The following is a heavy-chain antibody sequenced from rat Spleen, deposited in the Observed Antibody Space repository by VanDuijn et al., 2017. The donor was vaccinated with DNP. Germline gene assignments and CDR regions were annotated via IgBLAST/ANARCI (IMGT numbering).Heavy chain of an antibody. CDR1: EFSLTDYS. V-gene: IGHV2-19*01. CDR3: ARSLATVAPTGAMDA. J-gene: IGHJ4*01. CDR2: MWNSGSA. D-gene: IGHD1-3*01. Sequence: QVQLKESGPGLVQPSQTLSLTCTVSEFSLTDYSVHWVRQPPGKGLEWMGIMWNSGSADYNSALNFRLNISRATAKSQVFLKINSVQTEEPAMYFGARSLATVAPTGAMDAWGQGTSVTVSS.